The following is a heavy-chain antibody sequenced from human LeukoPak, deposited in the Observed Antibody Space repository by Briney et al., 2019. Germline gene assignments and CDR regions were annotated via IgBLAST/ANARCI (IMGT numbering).Heavy chain of an antibody. CDR1: GGTFSSYA. CDR3: ARARIVGATPVFDH. D-gene: IGHD1-26*01. J-gene: IGHJ4*02. CDR2: IIPIFGTA. V-gene: IGHV1-69*05. Sequence: ASVKVSCKASGGTFSSYAISWVRQAPGQGLEWMGRIIPIFGTANYGQKFQGRVTITTDESTSTAYMELSSLRSEDTAAYYCARARIVGATPVFDHWGQGTLVTVSS.